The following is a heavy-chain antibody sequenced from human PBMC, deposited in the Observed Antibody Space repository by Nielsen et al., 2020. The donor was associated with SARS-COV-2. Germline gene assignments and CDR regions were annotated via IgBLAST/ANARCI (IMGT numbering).Heavy chain of an antibody. J-gene: IGHJ4*02. D-gene: IGHD2-15*01. CDR3: AKDWTAIVVVPSGGVDY. CDR1: GFTFSTYG. Sequence: GGSLRLSCAASGFTFSTYGMHWVCQAPGKGLEWVAAISYDGGNKYYVDSVKGRFTISRDNSKNTLYLQMSSLREEDTAVYYCAKDWTAIVVVPSGGVDYWGQGTLVTVAS. V-gene: IGHV3-30*18. CDR2: ISYDGGNK.